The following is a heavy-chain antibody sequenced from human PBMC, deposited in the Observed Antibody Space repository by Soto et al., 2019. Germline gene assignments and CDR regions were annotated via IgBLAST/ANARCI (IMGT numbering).Heavy chain of an antibody. CDR3: AKSPLRGLDQEGH. D-gene: IGHD6-19*01. V-gene: IGHV3-23*01. J-gene: IGHJ4*02. Sequence: EVQLLESGGDLVQSGGSLRLSCVASGFTFSNHAMSWVRQAPGKGLEWVSTTGTSGRTRYYADSVKGRFTISRDNSRNTLFLQMNSLRVEDTAVYFCAKSPLRGLDQEGHWGQGTLVNVS. CDR2: TGTSGRTR. CDR1: GFTFSNHA.